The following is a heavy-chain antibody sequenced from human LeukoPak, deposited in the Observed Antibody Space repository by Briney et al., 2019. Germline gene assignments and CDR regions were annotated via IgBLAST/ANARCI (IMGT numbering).Heavy chain of an antibody. J-gene: IGHJ4*02. CDR3: ARIVIYSSGWYGGFDY. V-gene: IGHV5-51*01. CDR2: IYPGDSDI. CDR1: GYSFTSYW. D-gene: IGHD6-19*01. Sequence: GESLKISCKGSGYSFTSYWIGWVRQMPGKGLEWMGIIYPGDSDIRYSPSFQGQVIISADKSISTAYLQWSSLKASDTAMYYCARIVIYSSGWYGGFDYWGQGTLVTVSS.